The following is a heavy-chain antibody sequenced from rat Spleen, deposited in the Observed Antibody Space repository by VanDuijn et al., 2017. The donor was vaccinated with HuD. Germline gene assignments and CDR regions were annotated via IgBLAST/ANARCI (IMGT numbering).Heavy chain of an antibody. J-gene: IGHJ3*01. Sequence: EVQLVESGGGLVEPGGSLKVSCAASGFILSDYYMAWVRQAPTKGLEWVATISTSGSRTYYPDSVKGRFTISRDNAKSSLYLQMNSLKSEDTATYYCATGSSFAYWGQGTLVTVSS. CDR1: GFILSDYY. CDR3: ATGSSFAY. V-gene: IGHV5-20*01. CDR2: ISTSGSRT.